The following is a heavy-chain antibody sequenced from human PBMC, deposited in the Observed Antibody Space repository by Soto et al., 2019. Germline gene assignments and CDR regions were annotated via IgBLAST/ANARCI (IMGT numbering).Heavy chain of an antibody. CDR2: IVVGSGNT. Sequence: GXSVKVSCEASGFTFTSSAVQWVRQARVQRLEWIGWIVVGSGNTNYAQKFQERVTITRDMSTSTAYMELSSLRSEDTAVYYCAALYYSPRISHHPSILNFDYWGQGTLVTVSS. V-gene: IGHV1-58*01. D-gene: IGHD3-9*01. CDR3: AALYYSPRISHHPSILNFDY. CDR1: GFTFTSSA. J-gene: IGHJ4*02.